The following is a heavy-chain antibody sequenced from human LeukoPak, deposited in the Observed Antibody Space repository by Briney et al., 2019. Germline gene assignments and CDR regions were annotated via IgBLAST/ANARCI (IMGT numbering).Heavy chain of an antibody. Sequence: GGSLRLSCAASGFTLSTYWMHWVRQAPGKGLVWVSRINSEGSSTTYADSVKCRFTISRDNAKNILYLQMNSLRAEDTAVYHCARDPAPQGWFDSWGQGTLVTVSS. CDR3: ARDPAPQGWFDS. CDR2: INSEGSST. CDR1: GFTLSTYW. J-gene: IGHJ5*01. V-gene: IGHV3-74*01.